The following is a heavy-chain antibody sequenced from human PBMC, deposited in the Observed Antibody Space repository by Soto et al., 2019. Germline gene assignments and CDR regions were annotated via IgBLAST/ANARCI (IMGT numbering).Heavy chain of an antibody. D-gene: IGHD3-10*01. CDR3: ARDRATMVRGVIKGDAFDI. CDR1: GGSISSGGYY. CDR2: IYYSGST. Sequence: SETLSLTCTVSGGSISSGGYYWSWIRQHPGKGLEWIGYIYYSGSTYYNPSLKSRVTIPVDTSKNQSSLKLSSVTAADTAVYYCARDRATMVRGVIKGDAFDIWGQGTMVTVSS. V-gene: IGHV4-31*03. J-gene: IGHJ3*02.